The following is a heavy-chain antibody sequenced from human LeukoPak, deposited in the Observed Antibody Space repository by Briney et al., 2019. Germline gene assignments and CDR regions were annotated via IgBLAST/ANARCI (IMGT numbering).Heavy chain of an antibody. V-gene: IGHV3-48*03. J-gene: IGHJ4*02. Sequence: EGSLRLPCAASGFTFSSYEMNWVRQAPGKGLEWVSYIGNSGSPIYYADSVKGRFTISRDNAKNSLFLQMSSLRAEDTAVYYCARTFDSWGQGTLVTVSS. CDR2: IGNSGSPI. CDR1: GFTFSSYE. CDR3: ARTFDS.